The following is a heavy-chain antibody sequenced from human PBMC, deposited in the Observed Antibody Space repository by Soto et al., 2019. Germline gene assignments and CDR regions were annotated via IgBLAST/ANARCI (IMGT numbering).Heavy chain of an antibody. J-gene: IGHJ4*02. Sequence: ESLKISYKGSGYSFTSYWIGGVRQMPGKGLEWMGIIYPGDSDTRYSPSFQGQVTISADKSISTAYLQWSSLKASDTAMYYCAAGDGYNGATFDYWGQGTPVTVAS. CDR2: IYPGDSDT. CDR3: AAGDGYNGATFDY. CDR1: GYSFTSYW. D-gene: IGHD5-12*01. V-gene: IGHV5-51*01.